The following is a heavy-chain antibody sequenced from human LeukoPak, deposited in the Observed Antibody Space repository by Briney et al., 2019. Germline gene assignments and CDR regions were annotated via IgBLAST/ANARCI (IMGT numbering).Heavy chain of an antibody. Sequence: GGSLRLSCAASGFTFSNYAMSWVRQGPGKGLEWFSAISGNGGTTYYADSVKGRFTISRDNSKNTLYLQMNSLRVEDTAVYYCAKGVGTAAAGPGVFDYWGQGTLVTVSS. CDR1: GFTFSNYA. D-gene: IGHD6-13*01. CDR3: AKGVGTAAAGPGVFDY. V-gene: IGHV3-23*01. CDR2: ISGNGGTT. J-gene: IGHJ4*02.